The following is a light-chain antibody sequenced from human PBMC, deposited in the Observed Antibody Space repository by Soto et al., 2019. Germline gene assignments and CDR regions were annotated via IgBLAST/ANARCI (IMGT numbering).Light chain of an antibody. CDR2: VNS. V-gene: IGLV1-40*01. J-gene: IGLJ2*01. CDR3: QSYDSSLSAVV. Sequence: QSVLTQPPSVSGAPGQRVIISCTGSSSNIGAGYNVHWYQQLPGTAPKLLIYVNSNRPSGVPDRFSGSKSGTSASLAITGLQAEDEADSYCQSYDSSLSAVVFGGGTKLTVL. CDR1: SSNIGAGYN.